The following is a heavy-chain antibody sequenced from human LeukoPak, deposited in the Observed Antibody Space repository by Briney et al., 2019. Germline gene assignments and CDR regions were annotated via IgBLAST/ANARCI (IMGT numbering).Heavy chain of an antibody. CDR2: ISSSSSYI. Sequence: GGSLRLSCAASGFTFSSYSMNWVRQAPGKGLEWVSSISSSSSYIYYADSVKGRFTISRDNAKNSLYLQMNSLRAGDTAVYYCARSRSGSYYFDYWGQGTLVTVSS. V-gene: IGHV3-21*01. CDR3: ARSRSGSYYFDY. CDR1: GFTFSSYS. J-gene: IGHJ4*02. D-gene: IGHD3-10*01.